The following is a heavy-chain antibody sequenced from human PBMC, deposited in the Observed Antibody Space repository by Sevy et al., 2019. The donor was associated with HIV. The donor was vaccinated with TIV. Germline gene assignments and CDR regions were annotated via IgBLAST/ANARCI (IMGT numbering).Heavy chain of an antibody. CDR3: AKAWTNLPYWFDEFDY. D-gene: IGHD2-8*02. J-gene: IGHJ4*01. CDR2: IDKSGGNT. Sequence: GGSLRLSCAASGFTFSTYAMSWVRQAPGKGLEWVSGIDKSGGNTYYADSVRGRFTVSRDNSKNTVFLQLNSLRVEDTAINYCAKAWTNLPYWFDEFDYWGHGTRVTVSS. CDR1: GFTFSTYA. V-gene: IGHV3-23*01.